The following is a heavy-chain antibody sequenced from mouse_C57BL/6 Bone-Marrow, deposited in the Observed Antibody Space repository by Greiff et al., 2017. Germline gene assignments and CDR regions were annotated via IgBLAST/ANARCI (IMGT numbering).Heavy chain of an antibody. CDR3: SRHEVGYYYFDY. D-gene: IGHD2-3*01. Sequence: VQLQQSGAELVKPGASVKLSCKASGYTFTEYTINWVKQRPGQGLEWIGWFYPGSGSIKYNEKFKDKATLTVDKSSSTVYMELSRLTSEDSAVYFCSRHEVGYYYFDYWGQGTTLSVSP. V-gene: IGHV1-62-2*01. J-gene: IGHJ2*01. CDR2: FYPGSGSI. CDR1: GYTFTEYT.